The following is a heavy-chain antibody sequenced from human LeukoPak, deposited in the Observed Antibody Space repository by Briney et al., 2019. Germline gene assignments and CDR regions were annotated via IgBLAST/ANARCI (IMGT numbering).Heavy chain of an antibody. CDR3: ARDHHSNYGFDY. CDR2: IWYDGSNK. CDR1: GFTFSSYG. Sequence: PGGSLRLSCAASGFTFSSYGMHWVRQAPGKGLEWVAVIWYDGSNKYYADSVKGRFTISRDNSKNTLYLQMNSLRAEDTAVYYCARDHHSNYGFDYWGQGTLVTVSS. J-gene: IGHJ4*02. D-gene: IGHD4-11*01. V-gene: IGHV3-33*08.